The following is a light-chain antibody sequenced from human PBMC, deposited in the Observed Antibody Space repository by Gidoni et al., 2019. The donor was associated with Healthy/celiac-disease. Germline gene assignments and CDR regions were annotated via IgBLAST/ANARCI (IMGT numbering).Light chain of an antibody. V-gene: IGKV3-11*01. CDR1: QSVSSY. Sequence: EIVLTQSPATLSLSPGERATLSCRASQSVSSYLAWYQQKPGQAPRLLIYDASNRATGIPARFIGSGSGTDFTLTISSLEPEDFAVYYCQQRSNWPKLFGPGTSGYQT. CDR2: DAS. J-gene: IGKJ3*01. CDR3: QQRSNWPKL.